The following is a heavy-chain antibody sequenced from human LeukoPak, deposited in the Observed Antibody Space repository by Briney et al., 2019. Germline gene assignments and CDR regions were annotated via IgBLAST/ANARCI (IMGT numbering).Heavy chain of an antibody. J-gene: IGHJ6*02. CDR3: TNTGVRGYYYSGMDV. CDR1: GFTFSGSS. CDR2: IRSKVNNYAT. V-gene: IGHV3-73*01. D-gene: IGHD7-27*01. Sequence: GGSLRLSCAASGFTFSGSSLHWVRQAPGKGLEWVGRIRSKVNNYATAYAAAVEGRFSISRDDSKNTTSLQMNNLKTEDTAVYYCTNTGVRGYYYSGMDVWGQGTTVTVSS.